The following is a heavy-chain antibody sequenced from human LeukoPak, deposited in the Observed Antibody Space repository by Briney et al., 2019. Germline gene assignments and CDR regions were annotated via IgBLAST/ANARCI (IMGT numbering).Heavy chain of an antibody. D-gene: IGHD3-22*01. J-gene: IGHJ3*02. Sequence: SVKVSCKASGGTFSSYAIIGVRQAPGQGLEWMGRSIPIFGIANYAQKFQGRVTITADKSTSTAYMELSSLRSEDTAVYYCARGRGITMIVVAAGDAFDIWGQGTMVTVSS. CDR3: ARGRGITMIVVAAGDAFDI. CDR2: SIPIFGIA. V-gene: IGHV1-69*04. CDR1: GGTFSSYA.